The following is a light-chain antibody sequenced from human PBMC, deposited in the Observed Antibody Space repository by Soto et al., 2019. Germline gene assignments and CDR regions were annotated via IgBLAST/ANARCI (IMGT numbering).Light chain of an antibody. CDR2: DAS. CDR3: QQANAY. V-gene: IGKV1-5*01. Sequence: DIQMTQSPSTLSASVGDRVTITCRARQNINNWLAWWQQKPGKAPKLLIYDASSLQSGDPSRFSGSGFGTEFTLTISSLQPDDFATYYCQQANAYFGGGTKVEIK. J-gene: IGKJ4*01. CDR1: QNINNW.